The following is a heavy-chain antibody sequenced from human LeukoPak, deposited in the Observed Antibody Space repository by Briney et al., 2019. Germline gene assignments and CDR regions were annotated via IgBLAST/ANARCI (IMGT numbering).Heavy chain of an antibody. D-gene: IGHD3-16*02. CDR3: ARDRGSYRFDP. Sequence: AAVKVSCKASGYTFTDNYMHWVRQPPGQGLEWMGWINPNSGGTKYALQFQGRVTMTRDTSISTAYLELSRLRSDDTAVYYCARDRGSYRFDPWGQGTLVTVSS. CDR1: GYTFTDNY. J-gene: IGHJ5*02. V-gene: IGHV1-2*02. CDR2: INPNSGGT.